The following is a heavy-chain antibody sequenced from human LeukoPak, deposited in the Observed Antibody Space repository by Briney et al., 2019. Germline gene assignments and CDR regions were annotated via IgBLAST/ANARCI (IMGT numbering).Heavy chain of an antibody. CDR2: IYPGDYET. V-gene: IGHV5-51*01. J-gene: IGHJ4*02. CDR1: GYSFSNYW. CDR3: AIPPGYCGNDCSFDH. Sequence: GVALKISCAGSGYSFSNYWIGWVRQMPRKGLEWMGIIYPGDYETRYSPSFQGLVTISVDKSISTAYLQWSSLKASDTAMYYCAIPPGYCGNDCSFDHWGQGTLVTVSS. D-gene: IGHD2-21*02.